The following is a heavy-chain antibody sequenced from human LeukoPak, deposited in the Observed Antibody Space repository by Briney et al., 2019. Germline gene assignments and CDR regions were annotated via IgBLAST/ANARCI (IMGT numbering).Heavy chain of an antibody. D-gene: IGHD2-2*01. V-gene: IGHV3-30*04. CDR1: GFTFSNYA. CDR3: ARESTGWYFDL. J-gene: IGHJ2*01. CDR2: TSFDGSNE. Sequence: SEGSLRLSCAASGFTFSNYAVHWVRQAPGKGLEWVGITSFDGSNEYYADSVKGRFTISRDNSKNTLYLQMNSLRTDDTALYYCARESTGWYFDLWGRGTLVTVSS.